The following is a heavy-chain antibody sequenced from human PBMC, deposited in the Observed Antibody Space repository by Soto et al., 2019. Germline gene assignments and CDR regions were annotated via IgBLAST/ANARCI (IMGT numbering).Heavy chain of an antibody. J-gene: IGHJ4*02. Sequence: QVQLVESGGGVVQPGRSLRLSCAASGFTFSSYAMHWVRQAPGKGLVWVAVISYDGISKHYADSVKGRFSISRDDSENTLYVQMNSLRAEDTAVYYCAKDGYLDTYYFDYWGQGTLVTVSS. D-gene: IGHD3-9*01. CDR2: ISYDGISK. CDR3: AKDGYLDTYYFDY. CDR1: GFTFSSYA. V-gene: IGHV3-30-3*01.